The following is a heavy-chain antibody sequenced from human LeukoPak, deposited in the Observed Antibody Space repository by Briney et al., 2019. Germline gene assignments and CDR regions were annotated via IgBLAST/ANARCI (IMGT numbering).Heavy chain of an antibody. V-gene: IGHV3-21*01. Sequence: PGGSLRLSCAASGLTFSSYSMNWVRQAPGMGLEWVSSISVSSSYKHYADSVKGRFTTSRDNAKNSLYLQMNSLRAEDTAVYYCARDLVNTGMVGFDYWGQGTLVTVSS. J-gene: IGHJ4*02. D-gene: IGHD5-18*01. CDR2: ISVSSSYK. CDR3: ARDLVNTGMVGFDY. CDR1: GLTFSSYS.